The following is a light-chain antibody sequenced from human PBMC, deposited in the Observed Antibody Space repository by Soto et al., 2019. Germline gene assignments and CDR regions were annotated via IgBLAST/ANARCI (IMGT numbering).Light chain of an antibody. Sequence: DIQMTQSPSSLYASVGDRVTITCRASQSISTYLNWYQQKLGKAPKLLISGASSLQGGVPSRFSGSGSCTDFTLTISSLQPEYFATYECQHGAFTLTFDGGTKLEIK. CDR1: QSISTY. CDR3: QHGAFTLT. V-gene: IGKV1-39*01. CDR2: GAS. J-gene: IGKJ4*01.